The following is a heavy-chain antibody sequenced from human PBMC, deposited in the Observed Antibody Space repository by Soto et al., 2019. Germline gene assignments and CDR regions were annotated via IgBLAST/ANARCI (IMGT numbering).Heavy chain of an antibody. J-gene: IGHJ4*02. CDR2: IWFDGSNK. V-gene: IGHV3-30*02. Sequence: GSLRLSCAASGFTFSGYTIHWVRQAPGKGLEWLALIWFDGSNKYYADSVKGRFTISRDNAKNSLYLQMNSLRAEDTALYYCAKDIGYYDSSGSIRGIFDYWGQGTLVTVSS. CDR1: GFTFSGYT. CDR3: AKDIGYYDSSGSIRGIFDY. D-gene: IGHD3-22*01.